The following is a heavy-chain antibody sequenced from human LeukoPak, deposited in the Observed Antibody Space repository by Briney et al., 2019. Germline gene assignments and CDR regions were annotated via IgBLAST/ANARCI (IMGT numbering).Heavy chain of an antibody. V-gene: IGHV4-59*01. Sequence: SETLSLTCTISGGSLGDYYWSWLRQSPGKGLEWIGYIYHTGSTSYSPSLKSRVTISADTSQNQFSLKLSSVTAADTAVYYCASRKLGNDYWGQGTLVTVSS. CDR1: GGSLGDYY. CDR2: IYHTGST. D-gene: IGHD7-27*01. J-gene: IGHJ4*02. CDR3: ASRKLGNDY.